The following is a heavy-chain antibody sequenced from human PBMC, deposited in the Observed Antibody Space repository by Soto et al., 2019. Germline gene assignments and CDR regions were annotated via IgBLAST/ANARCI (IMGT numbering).Heavy chain of an antibody. CDR1: GFTFSSYS. J-gene: IGHJ4*02. Sequence: EVQLVESGGGLVKPGGSLRLSCAASGFTFSSYSLNWVRQAPGKGLEWVSSISSSSSYIYYADSVKGRFTISRDNAKNSLYLQMNSRRAEDTAVYYCANSRMAGYHSLDYWGQGTLVTVSS. D-gene: IGHD6-19*01. V-gene: IGHV3-21*01. CDR2: ISSSSSYI. CDR3: ANSRMAGYHSLDY.